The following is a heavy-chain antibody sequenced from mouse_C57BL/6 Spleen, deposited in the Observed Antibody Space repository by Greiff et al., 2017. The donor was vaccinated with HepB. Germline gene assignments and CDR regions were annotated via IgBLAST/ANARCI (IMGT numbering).Heavy chain of an antibody. CDR2: ISSGSSTI. D-gene: IGHD1-1*01. V-gene: IGHV5-17*01. Sequence: EVQLQESGGGLVKPGGSLKLSCAASGFTFSDYGMHWVRQAPEKGLEWVAYISSGSSTIYYADTVKGRFTISRDNAKNTLFLQMTSLRSEDTAMYYCAKSSYLYAMDYWGQGTSVTVSS. CDR1: GFTFSDYG. CDR3: AKSSYLYAMDY. J-gene: IGHJ4*01.